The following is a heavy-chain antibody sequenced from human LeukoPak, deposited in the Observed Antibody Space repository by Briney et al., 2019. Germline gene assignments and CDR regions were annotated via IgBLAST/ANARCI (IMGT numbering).Heavy chain of an antibody. CDR2: INWNGGST. J-gene: IGHJ3*02. Sequence: GGSLRLSCAASGFTFDDYGMSWVRQAPGKGLEWVSGINWNGGSTGYADSVKGRFTISRDNAKNSLYLQMNSLRAEDTALYYCAREYCSGGSCLRDAFDIWGQGTMVTVSS. V-gene: IGHV3-20*04. CDR3: AREYCSGGSCLRDAFDI. CDR1: GFTFDDYG. D-gene: IGHD2-15*01.